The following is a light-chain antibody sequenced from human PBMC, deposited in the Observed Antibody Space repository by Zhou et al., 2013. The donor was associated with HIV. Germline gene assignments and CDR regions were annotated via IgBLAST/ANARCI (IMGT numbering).Light chain of an antibody. Sequence: EIVLTQSPGTLSLSPGERATLSCRASQIITNNQLAWYQQEPGQAPRLLIYGASSRATGIPDRFSGSGSGTDFTLTISRLEPEDFAVYYCQQYSPSFYTFGQGTKLEIK. CDR1: QIITNNQ. V-gene: IGKV3-20*01. CDR2: GAS. J-gene: IGKJ2*01. CDR3: QQYSPSFYT.